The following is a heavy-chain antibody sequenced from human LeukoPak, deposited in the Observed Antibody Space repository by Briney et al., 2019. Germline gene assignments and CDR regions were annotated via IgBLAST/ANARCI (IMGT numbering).Heavy chain of an antibody. CDR1: GGFFSGYY. Sequence: SETLSLTCAVYGGFFSGYYWSWIRQPPGKGLEWIGEINHSGSTNYNPSLKSRVTISVDTSKNQFSLKLSSVTAADTAVYYCARHSEYYYDSSGYFDYWGQGTLVTVSS. V-gene: IGHV4-34*01. CDR2: INHSGST. CDR3: ARHSEYYYDSSGYFDY. D-gene: IGHD3-22*01. J-gene: IGHJ4*02.